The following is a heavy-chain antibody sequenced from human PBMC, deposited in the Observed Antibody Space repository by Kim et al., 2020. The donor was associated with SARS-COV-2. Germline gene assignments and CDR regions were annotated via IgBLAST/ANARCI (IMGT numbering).Heavy chain of an antibody. J-gene: IGHJ4*02. Sequence: ASVKVSCKASGYTFTSYGISWVRQAPGQGLEWMGWISAYNGNTNYAQKLQGRVTMTTDTSTSTAYMELRSLRSDDTAVYYCARDAYCGGDCYSSARDYWGQGTLVTVSS. D-gene: IGHD2-21*02. CDR2: ISAYNGNT. CDR1: GYTFTSYG. CDR3: ARDAYCGGDCYSSARDY. V-gene: IGHV1-18*01.